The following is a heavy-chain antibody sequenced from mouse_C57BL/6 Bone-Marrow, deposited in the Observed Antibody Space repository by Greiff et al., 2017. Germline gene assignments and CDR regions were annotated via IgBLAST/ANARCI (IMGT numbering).Heavy chain of an antibody. CDR2: LYPGSGST. D-gene: IGHD4-1*01. CDR1: GYTFTSYW. J-gene: IGHJ2*01. CDR3: AKRGWDDFDY. Sequence: VQLQQPGAELVKPGASVKMSCKASGYTFTSYWITWVKQRPGQGLEWIGDLYPGSGSTNYNEKFKSKATLTVYTSSSPAYMQLSSLTSEDSAVYYCAKRGWDDFDYWGQGTTLTVSS. V-gene: IGHV1-55*01.